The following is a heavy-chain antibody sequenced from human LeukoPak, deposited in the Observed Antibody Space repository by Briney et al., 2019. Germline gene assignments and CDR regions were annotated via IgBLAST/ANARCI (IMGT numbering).Heavy chain of an antibody. CDR3: AREAEAKNSNYVDY. CDR2: IYYSGST. CDR1: GGSISSYY. Sequence: PSETLSLTCTVSGGSISSYYWSWIRQPPGKGLEWIGYIYYSGSTNYNPSLKSRVTISVDTSKNQFSLKLSSVITADTAVYNCAREAEAKNSNYVDYCGQATLVTVSS. J-gene: IGHJ4*02. V-gene: IGHV4-59*01. D-gene: IGHD4-11*01.